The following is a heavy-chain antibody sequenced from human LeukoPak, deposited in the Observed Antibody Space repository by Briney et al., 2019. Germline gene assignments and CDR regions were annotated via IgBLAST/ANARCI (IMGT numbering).Heavy chain of an antibody. Sequence: GGSLRLSCAASGFTVSSNYMSWDRQARGRGLEWVSVIYSGGSTYYADSVKGRFTISRDNSKNTLFLQMNSLRAGDTAVYYCARGTVTMVDYWGQGTRVTVSS. CDR3: ARGTVTMVDY. J-gene: IGHJ4*02. D-gene: IGHD3-10*01. CDR2: IYSGGST. CDR1: GFTVSSNY. V-gene: IGHV3-66*01.